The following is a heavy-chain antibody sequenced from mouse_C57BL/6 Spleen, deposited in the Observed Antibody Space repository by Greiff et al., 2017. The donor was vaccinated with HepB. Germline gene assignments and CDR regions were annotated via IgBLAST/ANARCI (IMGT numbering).Heavy chain of an antibody. CDR1: GYAFSSSW. J-gene: IGHJ4*01. Sequence: QVQLKESGPELVKPGASVKISCKASGYAFSSSWMNWVKQRPGKGLEWIGRIYPGDGDTNYNGKFKGKATLTADKSSSTAYMQLSSLTSEDSAVYFCARWLGGGDYYAMDYWGQGTSVTVSS. V-gene: IGHV1-82*01. CDR3: ARWLGGGDYYAMDY. D-gene: IGHD4-1*01. CDR2: IYPGDGDT.